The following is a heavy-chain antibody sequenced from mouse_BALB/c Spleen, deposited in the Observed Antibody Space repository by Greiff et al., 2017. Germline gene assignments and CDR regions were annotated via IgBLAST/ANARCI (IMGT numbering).Heavy chain of an antibody. CDR1: GYSFTGYY. J-gene: IGHJ1*01. V-gene: IGHV1-26*01. Sequence: EVQLQQSGPELVKTGASVKISCKASGYSFTGYYMHWVKQSHGKSLEWIGYISCYNGATSYNQKFKGKATLTADKSSSTAYMELRSLTSEDSAVYYCTRDYGYWYFDVWGAGTTVTVSS. CDR3: TRDYGYWYFDV. CDR2: ISCYNGAT. D-gene: IGHD1-1*01.